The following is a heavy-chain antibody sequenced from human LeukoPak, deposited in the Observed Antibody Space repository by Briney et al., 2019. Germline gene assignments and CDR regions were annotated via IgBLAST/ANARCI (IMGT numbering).Heavy chain of an antibody. CDR1: GFTVSSNY. Sequence: GGSLRLSCAASGFTVSSNYMSWVRQAPGKGLEWVSVIYSGGSTYYADSVKGRFTISRDNSKNTLYLQMNSLRAEDTAVYYCAKTPLLYDSSGYYWFDYWGQGTLVTVSS. D-gene: IGHD3-22*01. CDR2: IYSGGST. CDR3: AKTPLLYDSSGYYWFDY. J-gene: IGHJ4*02. V-gene: IGHV3-53*01.